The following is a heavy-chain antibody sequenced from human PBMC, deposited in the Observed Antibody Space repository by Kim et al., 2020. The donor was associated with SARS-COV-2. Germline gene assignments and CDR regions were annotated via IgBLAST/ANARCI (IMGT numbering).Heavy chain of an antibody. CDR2: ISGSGGST. V-gene: IGHV3-23*01. J-gene: IGHJ4*02. Sequence: GGSLRLSCAASGFTFSSYAMSWVRQAPGKGLEWVSAISGSGGSTYYADSVKGRFTISRDNSKNTLYLQMNSLRAEDTAVYYCAKSPSLAYCGGDCHGTDYWGQGTLVTVSS. D-gene: IGHD2-21*02. CDR3: AKSPSLAYCGGDCHGTDY. CDR1: GFTFSSYA.